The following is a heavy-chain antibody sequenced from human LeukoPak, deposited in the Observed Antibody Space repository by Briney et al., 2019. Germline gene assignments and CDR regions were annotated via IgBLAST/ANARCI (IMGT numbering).Heavy chain of an antibody. Sequence: ASVKVSCKASGYTFTSYYMHWVRQAPGQGLEWMGIINPSGGSTSYAQKFQGRVTMTRDTSTSTVYMELSSLRSEDTAVYYCARALPRDSGYDVGAFDIWGQGTMVTVSS. D-gene: IGHD5-12*01. V-gene: IGHV1-46*01. CDR2: INPSGGST. J-gene: IGHJ3*02. CDR3: ARALPRDSGYDVGAFDI. CDR1: GYTFTSYY.